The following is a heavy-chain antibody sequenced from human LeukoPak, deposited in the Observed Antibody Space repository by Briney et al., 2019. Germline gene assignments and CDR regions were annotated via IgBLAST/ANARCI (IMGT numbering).Heavy chain of an antibody. CDR2: ISYDGSNK. Sequence: PGGSLRLSCAASGFTFSSYAMHWVRQAPGKGLEWVAVISYDGSNKYYADSVKGRFTISRDNSKNTLYLQMNSLRAGDTAIYYCTKDRRGPAAGTWYFDSWGQGTLVTVSS. CDR3: TKDRRGPAAGTWYFDS. V-gene: IGHV3-30-3*01. CDR1: GFTFSSYA. J-gene: IGHJ4*02. D-gene: IGHD6-13*01.